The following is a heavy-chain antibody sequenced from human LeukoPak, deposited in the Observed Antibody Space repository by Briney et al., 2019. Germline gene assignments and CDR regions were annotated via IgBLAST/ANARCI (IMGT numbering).Heavy chain of an antibody. J-gene: IGHJ5*02. Sequence: GGSLRLSRAASGFNFSTYGMHWVRQSPGKGLEWVSFIRFDGIDKSYADSVKGRFAISKDTSKNTLYLQMNSLRSDDTAVYYCVKDLLRDRWFGESWGQGTLVTVSS. CDR2: IRFDGIDK. V-gene: IGHV3-30*02. CDR1: GFNFSTYG. D-gene: IGHD3-10*01. CDR3: VKDLLRDRWFGES.